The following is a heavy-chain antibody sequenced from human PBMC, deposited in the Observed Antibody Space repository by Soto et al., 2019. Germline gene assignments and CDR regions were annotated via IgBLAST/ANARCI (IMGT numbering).Heavy chain of an antibody. V-gene: IGHV3-23*01. CDR2: ISDSGGST. D-gene: IGHD6-13*01. CDR1: GFTFSSYA. J-gene: IGHJ4*02. Sequence: GGSLRLSCAASGFTFSSYAMTWVRQAPGKGLEWVSSISDSGGSTYYADSVKGRFTISRDNSKNTLYLLMNSLRAEDTAVYYCAKGYSSSWYVPDYWGQGTLVTVSS. CDR3: AKGYSSSWYVPDY.